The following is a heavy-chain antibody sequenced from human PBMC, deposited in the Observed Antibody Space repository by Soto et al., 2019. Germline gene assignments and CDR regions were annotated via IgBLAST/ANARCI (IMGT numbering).Heavy chain of an antibody. D-gene: IGHD3-22*01. CDR2: ISGSGGNT. CDR3: ANYNYYDASGPS. J-gene: IGHJ5*02. V-gene: IGHV3-23*01. Sequence: LRLSCAASGFTFSSYAMSWVRQAPGKGLEWVSAISGSGGNTYYADSVKGRFTISRDNSKNTLYLQMNSLRAEDTAVYYCANYNYYDASGPSWGQGTLVTVSS. CDR1: GFTFSSYA.